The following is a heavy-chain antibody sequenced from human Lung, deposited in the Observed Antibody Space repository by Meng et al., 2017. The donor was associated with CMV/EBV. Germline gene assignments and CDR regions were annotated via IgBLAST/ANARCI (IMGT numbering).Heavy chain of an antibody. CDR3: ARDKSLGALDI. J-gene: IGHJ3*02. D-gene: IGHD7-27*01. CDR2: IYSVGTT. CDR1: GFTVSSNY. V-gene: IGHV3-66*02. Sequence: SCAASGFTVSSNYMSWVRQAPGKGLEWVSVIYSVGTTYYADSVKGRFTISRDNSKNTVYLQMNSLNAEDRAVYYCARDKSLGALDIWGQGTMVTFSS.